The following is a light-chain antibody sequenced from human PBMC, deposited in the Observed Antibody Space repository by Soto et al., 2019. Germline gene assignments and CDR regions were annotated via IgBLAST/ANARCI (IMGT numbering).Light chain of an antibody. CDR2: AAS. CDR1: QSISKY. CDR3: QQSYSAPPLT. V-gene: IGKV1-39*01. Sequence: FQKTKCPSSLSASVGDRVTITCRASQSISKYLNWYQQKPGKAPKLLIYAASSLHSGVPSRFSGSGSGTDFTLTISSLQPEDFATYYCQQSYSAPPLTFGRGTNVEFK. J-gene: IGKJ4*01.